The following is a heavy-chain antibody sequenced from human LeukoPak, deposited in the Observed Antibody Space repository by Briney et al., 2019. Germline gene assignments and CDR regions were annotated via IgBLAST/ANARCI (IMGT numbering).Heavy chain of an antibody. CDR1: GFTFSSYE. CDR2: ISSSGSTI. Sequence: PGGSLRLSCAASGFTFSSYEMNWVRQAPGKGLEWVSYISSSGSTIYYADSVKGRFTISRDNAKNSLYLQMNSLRAEDTAVYYCARSKRAPPTYYDILTGRSDAFDIWGQGTMVTVSS. J-gene: IGHJ3*02. CDR3: ARSKRAPPTYYDILTGRSDAFDI. V-gene: IGHV3-48*03. D-gene: IGHD3-9*01.